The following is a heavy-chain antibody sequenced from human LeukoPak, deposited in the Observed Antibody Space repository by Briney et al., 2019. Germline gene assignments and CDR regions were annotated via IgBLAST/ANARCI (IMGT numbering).Heavy chain of an antibody. CDR3: ARDPDLSSGYQAHFDY. CDR2: ISSSSYI. Sequence: GGSLRLSCAASVFAFSSYSMNWVRQAPGKGLEWVSSISSSSYIYYADSVKGRFTISRDNAKNSLYLQMNSLRAEDTAVYYCARDPDLSSGYQAHFDYWGQGTLVTVSS. D-gene: IGHD3-22*01. J-gene: IGHJ4*02. V-gene: IGHV3-21*01. CDR1: VFAFSSYS.